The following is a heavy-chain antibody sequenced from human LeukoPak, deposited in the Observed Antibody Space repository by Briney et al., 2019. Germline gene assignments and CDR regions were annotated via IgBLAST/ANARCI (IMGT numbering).Heavy chain of an antibody. V-gene: IGHV3-66*01. CDR3: ARYFQPGTSSWFDP. CDR2: IYSGGST. J-gene: IGHJ5*02. CDR1: GFSVSSDY. D-gene: IGHD2/OR15-2a*01. Sequence: PGGSLRLSCAASGFSVSSDYMSWVRQAPGKGLDWVSVIYSGGSTYYANSVKGRFTVSRDKSKNTLYLQMNSLRVEDTAVYYCARYFQPGTSSWFDPWGQGTLVTVSS.